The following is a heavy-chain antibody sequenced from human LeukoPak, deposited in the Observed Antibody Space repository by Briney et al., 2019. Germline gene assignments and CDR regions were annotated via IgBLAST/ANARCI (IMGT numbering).Heavy chain of an antibody. CDR3: ARDSVVAAAGFDY. J-gene: IGHJ4*02. Sequence: SETLSLTCTVSGGSISSYYWSWIRQPPGKGLEWIGYIYYSGSTNYNPSLKSRVTISVDTSKNQFSLKLSSVTAADTAVYYCARDSVVAAAGFDYWGQGTLVTVSS. V-gene: IGHV4-59*01. D-gene: IGHD6-13*01. CDR1: GGSISSYY. CDR2: IYYSGST.